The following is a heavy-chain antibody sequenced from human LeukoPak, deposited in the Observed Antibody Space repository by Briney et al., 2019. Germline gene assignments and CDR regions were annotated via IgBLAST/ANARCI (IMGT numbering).Heavy chain of an antibody. CDR3: MRFRIEMSSPHRGSDC. J-gene: IGHJ4*02. Sequence: SETLSLTCTISGGSISSTNYYWGWIRQPRGNGLEWIGSIYYSGSTYYNPSLKSRVTISVGTSKNQYSLKLNSVTASDTSVYYCMRFRIEMSSPHRGSDCWGQGTLVTESS. V-gene: IGHV4-39*01. CDR1: GGSISSTNYY. D-gene: IGHD5-24*01. CDR2: IYYSGST.